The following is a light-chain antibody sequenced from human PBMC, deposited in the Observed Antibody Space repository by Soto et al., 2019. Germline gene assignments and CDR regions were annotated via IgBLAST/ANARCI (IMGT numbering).Light chain of an antibody. V-gene: IGLV2-11*01. Sequence: QSALTQPRSVSGSPGQSVTISCTGTSSDVGGYNYVSWYQQHPGKAPKLTIYDVSKRSSGVPDRFSGSKSGNTASLTISGLQAEDEADYYCCSYAGSYTLKVFGGGTKLTVL. CDR2: DVS. CDR3: CSYAGSYTLKV. J-gene: IGLJ2*01. CDR1: SSDVGGYNY.